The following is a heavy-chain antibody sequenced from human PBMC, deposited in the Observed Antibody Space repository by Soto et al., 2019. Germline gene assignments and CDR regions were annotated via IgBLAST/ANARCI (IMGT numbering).Heavy chain of an antibody. D-gene: IGHD5-18*01. Sequence: SVKVSCKASGYTFSDYYIHWVRQAPGQGLEWMGWINPDRGATKYAQKFQDRVAMTRDKSISTVYMDLSSLKSDDTAIYFCARVSREYSYGYCDHWGQGMRVTVSS. J-gene: IGHJ4*02. CDR2: INPDRGAT. V-gene: IGHV1-2*02. CDR1: GYTFSDYY. CDR3: ARVSREYSYGYCDH.